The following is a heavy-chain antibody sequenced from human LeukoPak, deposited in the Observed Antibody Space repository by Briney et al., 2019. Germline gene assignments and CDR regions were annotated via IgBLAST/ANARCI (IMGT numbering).Heavy chain of an antibody. Sequence: GGSLRLSCAASGFTFSTYWMTWVRQAPGKGLEWVAVIPYDGSNKYYADSVKGRFTISRDNSKNTLYLQMNSLRAEDTAVYYCARGRAVVGAILYWGQGTLVTVSS. CDR1: GFTFSTYW. V-gene: IGHV3-30-3*01. CDR2: IPYDGSNK. J-gene: IGHJ4*02. CDR3: ARGRAVVGAILY. D-gene: IGHD1-26*01.